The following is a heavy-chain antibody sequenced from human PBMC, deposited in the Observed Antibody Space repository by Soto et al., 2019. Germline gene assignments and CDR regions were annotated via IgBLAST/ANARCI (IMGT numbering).Heavy chain of an antibody. D-gene: IGHD6-13*01. CDR3: ARDFIGKLVNPADTWFDP. CDR1: GGSFIGYY. V-gene: IGHV4-59*01. J-gene: IGHJ5*02. CDR2: IYYSGST. Sequence: SETLSLTCAVYGGSFIGYYWSWIRQPPWKGLEWIGYIYYSGSTNYNPSLKSRVTISVDTSKNQFSLKLSSVTAADTAVYYCARDFIGKLVNPADTWFDPWGQGTLVTVSS.